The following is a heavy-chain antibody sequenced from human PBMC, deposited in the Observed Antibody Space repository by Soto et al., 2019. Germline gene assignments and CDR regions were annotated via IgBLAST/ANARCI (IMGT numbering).Heavy chain of an antibody. D-gene: IGHD3-16*01. CDR2: IVPRFGSP. Sequence: QVQLVQSGAEMRKPGSSLRVSCKASGGTFSDFAFSWVRQAPGQGLEWRGGIVPRFGSPNYAQKFGGRVTISADTSTSTGYMEVSSLRFADTAVYFCARDRIQLRLGKYSFNGMDVWGQGTTITVSS. J-gene: IGHJ6*02. CDR1: GGTFSDFA. CDR3: ARDRIQLRLGKYSFNGMDV. V-gene: IGHV1-69*06.